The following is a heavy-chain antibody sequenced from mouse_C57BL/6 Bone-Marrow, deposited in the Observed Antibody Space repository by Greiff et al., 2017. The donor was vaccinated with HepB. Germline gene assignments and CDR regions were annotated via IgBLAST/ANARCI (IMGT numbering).Heavy chain of an antibody. Sequence: EVKVVESGGGLVKPGGSLKLSCAASGFTFSSYAMSWVRQTPEKRLEWVATISDGGSYTYYTDNVKGRFTISRDNAKNNLYLQMSHLKSEDTAMYYCARKDPPYYAMEYGGQGTSVTVSS. J-gene: IGHJ4*01. CDR2: ISDGGSYT. V-gene: IGHV5-4*03. CDR3: ARKDPPYYAMEY. CDR1: GFTFSSYA.